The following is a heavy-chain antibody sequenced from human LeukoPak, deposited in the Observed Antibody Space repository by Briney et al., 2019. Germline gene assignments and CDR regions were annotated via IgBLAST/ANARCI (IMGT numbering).Heavy chain of an antibody. V-gene: IGHV3-30*15. D-gene: IGHD3-10*01. J-gene: IGHJ4*02. CDR3: AREAYYGSGRSRQPSPV. Sequence: PGGSLRLSCAASGFTFTSYPLYWVRQPPGKGLEWVALISKDGSDEDYADSVKGRFTISRVNSRDTLFLQVSGLRVDDTAVYYCAREAYYGSGRSRQPSPVWGQGTSVTVSS. CDR2: ISKDGSDE. CDR1: GFTFTSYP.